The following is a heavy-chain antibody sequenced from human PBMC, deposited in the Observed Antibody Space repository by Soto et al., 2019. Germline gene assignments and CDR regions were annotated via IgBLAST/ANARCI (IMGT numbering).Heavy chain of an antibody. CDR3: ARGLGAKTPGYSSSWNNWFDP. CDR1: GYTFTGYY. Sequence: ASVKVSCKASGYTFTGYYMHWVRQAPGQGLEWMGWINPNSGGTNYAQKFQGWVTMTRDTSISTAYMELSRLRSDDTAVYYCARGLGAKTPGYSSSWNNWFDPWGQGTLVTVSS. J-gene: IGHJ5*02. V-gene: IGHV1-2*04. D-gene: IGHD6-13*01. CDR2: INPNSGGT.